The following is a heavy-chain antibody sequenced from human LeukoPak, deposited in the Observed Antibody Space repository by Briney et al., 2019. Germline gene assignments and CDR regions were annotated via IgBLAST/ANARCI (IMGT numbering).Heavy chain of an antibody. CDR1: GFTFSSYG. D-gene: IGHD4-17*01. CDR3: ATWGDYGAD. Sequence: PGRSLRPSCAASGFTFSSYGMHWVRQAPGKGLEWVAVISYDGSNKYYADSVKGRFTISRDNSKNTLYLQMNSLRAEDTAVYYCATWGDYGADWGQGTLVTVSS. J-gene: IGHJ4*02. V-gene: IGHV3-30*03. CDR2: ISYDGSNK.